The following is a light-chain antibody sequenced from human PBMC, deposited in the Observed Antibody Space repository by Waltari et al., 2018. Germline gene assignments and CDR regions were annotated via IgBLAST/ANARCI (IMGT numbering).Light chain of an antibody. J-gene: IGLJ3*02. CDR2: NCE. CDR1: HSNIGSNY. Sequence: QSILTQPPSMSAAPGQRVTISCSGSHSNIGSNYVSWYQQFPGAAPRLLIYNCEVRPSEIPDRVSASKSATSVTLAITGLQTGDEADYDCVTWDTSLRAVVFGGGTRLTVL. V-gene: IGLV1-51*01. CDR3: VTWDTSLRAVV.